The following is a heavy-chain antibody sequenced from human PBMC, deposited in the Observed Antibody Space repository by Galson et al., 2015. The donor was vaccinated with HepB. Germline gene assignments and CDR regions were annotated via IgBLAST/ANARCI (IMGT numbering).Heavy chain of an antibody. D-gene: IGHD6-13*01. J-gene: IGHJ3*02. Sequence: SLRLSCAASGFTFSSYGMHWVRQAPGKGLEWLSYISGSGSAVYYADSVQGRFTISRDNAKNSLYLQMSSLRAEDTALYYCATIAMDAFDIWGQGTMVTVSS. V-gene: IGHV3-48*03. CDR3: ATIAMDAFDI. CDR2: ISGSGSAV. CDR1: GFTFSSYG.